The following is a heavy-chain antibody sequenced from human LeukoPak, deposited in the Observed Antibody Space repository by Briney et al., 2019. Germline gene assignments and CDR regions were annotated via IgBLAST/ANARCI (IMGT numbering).Heavy chain of an antibody. CDR2: IYSGGST. V-gene: IGHV3-53*01. Sequence: GGSLRLSCAASGFTVSSSYMSWVRQAPGKGLEWVSVIYSGGSTYYADSVKGRFTISRDNSKNTLYLQMNSLRAEDTAVYYCAELGITMIGGVWGKGTTVTISS. CDR1: GFTVSSSY. D-gene: IGHD3-10*02. J-gene: IGHJ6*04. CDR3: AELGITMIGGV.